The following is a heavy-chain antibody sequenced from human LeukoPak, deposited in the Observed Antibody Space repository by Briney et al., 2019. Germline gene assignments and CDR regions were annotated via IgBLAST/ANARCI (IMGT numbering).Heavy chain of an antibody. CDR3: ARSSYGVELGDY. CDR2: INPNGGGT. CDR1: GYIFTGYY. V-gene: IGHV1-2*06. Sequence: ASVKVSCKASGYIFTGYYIHWVRQAPGQGLEWMGRINPNGGGTNYAQKLQGRVTMTTDTSTSTAYMELRSLRSDDTAVYYCARSSYGVELGDYWGQGTLVTVSS. J-gene: IGHJ4*02. D-gene: IGHD5-18*01.